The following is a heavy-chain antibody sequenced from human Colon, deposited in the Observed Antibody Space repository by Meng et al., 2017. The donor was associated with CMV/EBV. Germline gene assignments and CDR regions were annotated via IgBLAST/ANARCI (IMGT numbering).Heavy chain of an antibody. J-gene: IGHJ4*02. V-gene: IGHV3-15*01. CDR1: GFSFPGAW. CDR2: IKSKTDGGAI. D-gene: IGHD2-2*01. Sequence: EVQLVGSGGGVGKPGGSLRLSCSASGFSFPGAWMSRVRQTPGKGLEWVGQIKSKTDGGAIDYAASMRGRFTISRDDSRNMVDLQMNSLIIEDTATYYCGCGVPAYDYWGQGALVTVSS. CDR3: GCGVPAYDY.